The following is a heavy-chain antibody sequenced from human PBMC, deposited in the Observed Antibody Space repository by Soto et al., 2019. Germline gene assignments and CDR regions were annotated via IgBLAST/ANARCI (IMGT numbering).Heavy chain of an antibody. D-gene: IGHD6-13*01. V-gene: IGHV5-10-1*01. CDR2: IDPSDSYT. CDR3: ALAGPSSPAY. Sequence: PGESLKISCKGSGYSFTSYWISWVRQMPGKGLEWMGRIDPSDSYTNYSPSFQGHVTISADKSISTAYLQWSSLKASDTAMYYCALAGPSSPAYWGQGTLVTVSS. CDR1: GYSFTSYW. J-gene: IGHJ4*02.